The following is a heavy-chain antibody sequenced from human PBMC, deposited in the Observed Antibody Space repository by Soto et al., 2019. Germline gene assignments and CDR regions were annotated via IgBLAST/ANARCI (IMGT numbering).Heavy chain of an antibody. CDR1: GGSISSDY. D-gene: IGHD5-12*01. CDR3: ARERPRDGYNSGHSDLDI. Sequence: QLQLQESGPGLVKPSETLSLTCTVSGGSISSDYWSWIRQSPGKGLEWIGHIYYRGNTNYNPSLKSRVTMSVDMSKTHLSLRLTSVTAAVTAVYYCARERPRDGYNSGHSDLDIWGQGTMVTVSS. CDR2: IYYRGNT. J-gene: IGHJ3*02. V-gene: IGHV4-59*01.